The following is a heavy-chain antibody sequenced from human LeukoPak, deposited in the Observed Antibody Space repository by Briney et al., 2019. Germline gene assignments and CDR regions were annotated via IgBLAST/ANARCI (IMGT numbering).Heavy chain of an antibody. CDR3: AKRGKDCGSGMCYVDC. CDR1: GFTFSSYA. Sequence: GGSLRLSCAASGFTFSSYAMGWVRQGPGKGLEWVAGISGSGGSTNYADSVKGRFTISRDNSKNTLYLQMNSLRAEDTAVYYCAKRGKDCGSGMCYVDCWGQGTRVTVSS. V-gene: IGHV3-23*01. CDR2: ISGSGGST. D-gene: IGHD2-15*01. J-gene: IGHJ4*02.